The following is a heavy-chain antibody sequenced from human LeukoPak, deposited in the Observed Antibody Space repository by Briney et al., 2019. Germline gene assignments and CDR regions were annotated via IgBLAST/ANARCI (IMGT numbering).Heavy chain of an antibody. CDR2: IIPIFGTA. J-gene: IGHJ4*02. D-gene: IGHD3-16*01. V-gene: IGHV1-69*05. Sequence: GASVKVSCKASGGTFSSYAISWVRQAPGQGLEWMGGIIPIFGTANYAQKFQGRVTITTDESTSTAYMELSSLRSEDTAVYYCARGLEPATFSFDYWGQGTLVTVSS. CDR1: GGTFSSYA. CDR3: ARGLEPATFSFDY.